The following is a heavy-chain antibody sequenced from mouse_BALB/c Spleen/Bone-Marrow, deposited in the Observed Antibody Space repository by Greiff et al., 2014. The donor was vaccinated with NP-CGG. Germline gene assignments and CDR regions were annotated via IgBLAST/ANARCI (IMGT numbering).Heavy chain of an antibody. V-gene: IGHV1-87*01. Sequence: QVQLQQPGAELARPGASVKLSCKASGYTFTSYWMQWVKQRPGQGLEWIGAIYPGDGDTRNTQKFKGKATLTADKSSSTAYMQLSSLASEDSAVYYCARNYYYGSSWSAMDYWGQGTSVTGSS. CDR1: GYTFTSYW. CDR2: IYPGDGDT. D-gene: IGHD1-1*01. J-gene: IGHJ4*01. CDR3: ARNYYYGSSWSAMDY.